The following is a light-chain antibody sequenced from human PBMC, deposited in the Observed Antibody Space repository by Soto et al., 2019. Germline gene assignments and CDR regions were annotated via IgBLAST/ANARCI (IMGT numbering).Light chain of an antibody. CDR3: QQTYTSPRT. J-gene: IGKJ1*01. CDR2: AAS. V-gene: IGKV1-39*01. CDR1: QSISSY. Sequence: DIKMTQSPSSLSASVGDRVTITCRASQSISSYLNWYQQKPGKAPKLLIYAASSLQSGVPSRFSGSGSGTDFSLTISSLQPEDFATYYCQQTYTSPRTFGQGTNV.